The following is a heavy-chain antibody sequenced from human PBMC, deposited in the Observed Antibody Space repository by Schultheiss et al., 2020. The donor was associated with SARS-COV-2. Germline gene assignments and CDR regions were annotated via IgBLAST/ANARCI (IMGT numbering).Heavy chain of an antibody. D-gene: IGHD6-13*01. CDR3: ARDRGLVGQQPRRHNWFDP. J-gene: IGHJ5*02. Sequence: ASVKVSCKASGYTFTGYYMHWVRQAPGQGLEWMGIINPSGGSTSYAQKFQGRVTMTRDTSTSTVYMELSSLRSEDTAVYYCARDRGLVGQQPRRHNWFDPWGQGTLVTVSS. CDR2: INPSGGST. CDR1: GYTFTGYY. V-gene: IGHV1-46*01.